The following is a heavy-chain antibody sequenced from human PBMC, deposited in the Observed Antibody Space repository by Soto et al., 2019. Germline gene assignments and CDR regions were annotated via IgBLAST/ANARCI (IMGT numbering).Heavy chain of an antibody. CDR3: ARGYYDSSGYYGRVDNWFDP. CDR2: IYYSGST. J-gene: IGHJ5*02. Sequence: XTLSLTCTVSGGSVSSSSYYWGWSRQPRGKGLEWIGSIYYSGSTYYNASLKSRVTIAVDTSKKQFSLKLSSVTAADKPVYYCARGYYDSSGYYGRVDNWFDPWGQGTLATVSS. V-gene: IGHV4-39*01. CDR1: GGSVSSSSYY. D-gene: IGHD3-22*01.